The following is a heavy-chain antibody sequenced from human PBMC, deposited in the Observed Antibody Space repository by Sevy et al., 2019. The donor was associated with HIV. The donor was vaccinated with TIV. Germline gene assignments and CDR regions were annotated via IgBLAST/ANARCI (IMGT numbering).Heavy chain of an antibody. D-gene: IGHD3-10*01. CDR2: IKSKTDGGTT. J-gene: IGHJ4*02. CDR3: TTEVLLWFGEGRGY. V-gene: IGHV3-15*01. Sequence: GGSLRLSCAASGFTFSNAWMSWVRQAPGKGLEWVGRIKSKTDGGTTDYAAPVKGRFTISRDDSKNTLYLQMNSLKTEDTAVYYCTTEVLLWFGEGRGYWGQGTLVTVSS. CDR1: GFTFSNAW.